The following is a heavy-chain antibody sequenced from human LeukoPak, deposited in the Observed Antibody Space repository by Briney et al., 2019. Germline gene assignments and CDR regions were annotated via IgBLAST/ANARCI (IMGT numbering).Heavy chain of an antibody. CDR3: ARAVVAVAPVDY. J-gene: IGHJ4*02. D-gene: IGHD6-19*01. CDR1: GFTFSSYA. CDR2: ISSNGGST. V-gene: IGHV3-64*01. Sequence: GGSLRLSCAASGFTFSSYAMHWVRQAPGKGLEYVSAISSNGGSTYYANSVKGRFTISRDNSKNTLYLQMGSLRAEDMAVYYCARAVVAVAPVDYWGQGTLVTVSS.